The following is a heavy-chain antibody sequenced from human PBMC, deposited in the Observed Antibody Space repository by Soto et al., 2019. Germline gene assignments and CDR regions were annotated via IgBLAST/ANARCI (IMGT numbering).Heavy chain of an antibody. CDR3: ARSTSVYYGSGSSIYV. J-gene: IGHJ4*02. D-gene: IGHD3-10*01. CDR2: ISAYNGNT. V-gene: IGHV1-18*01. CDR1: GYTFTSYG. Sequence: GASVKVSCKASGYTFTSYGISWVRQAPGQGLEWMGWISAYNGNTNYAQKLQGRVTMTTDTSTSTAYMELRSLRSDDTAVYYCARSTSVYYGSGSSIYVWGQGSLVTVSS.